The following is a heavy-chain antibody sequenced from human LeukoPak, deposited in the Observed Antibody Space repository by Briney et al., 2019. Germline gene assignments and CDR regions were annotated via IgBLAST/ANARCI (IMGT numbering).Heavy chain of an antibody. CDR3: ARGSCWYSAFDI. Sequence: GGSLRLSCAASGFTFSSYSMNWVRQAPGKGLEWVSSISSSSSYIYYADSVKGRFTISRDNAKNSLYLQMNSLRAEDTAVYYCARGSCWYSAFDIWGQGTMVTVSS. V-gene: IGHV3-21*01. CDR1: GFTFSSYS. J-gene: IGHJ3*02. CDR2: ISSSSSYI. D-gene: IGHD6-13*01.